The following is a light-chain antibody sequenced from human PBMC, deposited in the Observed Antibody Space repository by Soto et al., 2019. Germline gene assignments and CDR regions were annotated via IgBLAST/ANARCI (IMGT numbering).Light chain of an antibody. J-gene: IGKJ4*01. CDR2: TAA. V-gene: IGKV1-39*01. Sequence: DIQMTQSPSSLSASVGDRVTITCRASQTISNYLNWYQQKSGQAPKLLVYTAASLQSGVPSRFSGSGSGTDFTLTITPLRPEDFATYYCQQSYSAPTTVGGGTKVDI. CDR1: QTISNY. CDR3: QQSYSAPTT.